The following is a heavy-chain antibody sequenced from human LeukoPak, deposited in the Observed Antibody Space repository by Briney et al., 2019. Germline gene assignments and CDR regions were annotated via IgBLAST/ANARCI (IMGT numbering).Heavy chain of an antibody. Sequence: ASVKVSCKASGYTFTSYDINWVRQATGQGLEWMGWMNPNSGNTGYAQKFQGRVTMTRNTSISTAYMELSSLRSEDTAVYYCARGQINGYSYTPGFDPWGQGTLVTVSS. CDR2: MNPNSGNT. CDR3: ARGQINGYSYTPGFDP. CDR1: GYTFTSYD. V-gene: IGHV1-8*01. J-gene: IGHJ5*02. D-gene: IGHD5-18*01.